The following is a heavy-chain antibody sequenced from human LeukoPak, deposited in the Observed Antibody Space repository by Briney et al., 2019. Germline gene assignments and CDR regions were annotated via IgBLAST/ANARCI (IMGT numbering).Heavy chain of an antibody. CDR2: IYTSGST. V-gene: IGHV4-61*02. CDR1: GGSISSGSYY. CDR3: ARGQALYSSSFDP. Sequence: SETLSLTCTVSGGSISSGSYYWSWIRQPAGKGLEWIGRIYTSGSTNYNPSLKSRVTISVDTSKNQFSLKLRFVTAADTAVYYCARGQALYSSSFDPWGQGTLVTVSS. J-gene: IGHJ5*02. D-gene: IGHD6-19*01.